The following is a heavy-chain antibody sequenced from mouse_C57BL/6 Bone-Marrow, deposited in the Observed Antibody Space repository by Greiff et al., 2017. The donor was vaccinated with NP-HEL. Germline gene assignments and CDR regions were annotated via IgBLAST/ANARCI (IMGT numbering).Heavy chain of an antibody. D-gene: IGHD2-12*01. J-gene: IGHJ1*03. CDR1: GFTFTDYY. CDR3: ARYIRLEWYFDV. V-gene: IGHV7-3*01. Sequence: EVKLVESGGGLVQPGGSLSLSCAASGFTFTDYYMSWVRQPPGRALEWLGFIRNKANGYTTEYSASVKGRFTISRDNSQSILYLQMNALRAEDSATYYCARYIRLEWYFDVWGTGTTVTVSS. CDR2: IRNKANGYTT.